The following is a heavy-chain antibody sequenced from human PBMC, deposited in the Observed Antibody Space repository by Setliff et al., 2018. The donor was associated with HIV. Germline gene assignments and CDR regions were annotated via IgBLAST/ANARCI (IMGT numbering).Heavy chain of an antibody. V-gene: IGHV1-69*05. CDR2: IIPIFDRT. CDR3: VRDRTHQNWGSRGYYYMDV. D-gene: IGHD7-27*01. Sequence: SVKVSCKISGGTLSSHALSWVRQAPGQGLEWMGGIIPIFDRTNYAQKFQGRVTMTRDTSISTVYMELSRLISDDTAVYYCVRDRTHQNWGSRGYYYMDVWGKGTTVTVSS. CDR1: GGTLSSHA. J-gene: IGHJ6*03.